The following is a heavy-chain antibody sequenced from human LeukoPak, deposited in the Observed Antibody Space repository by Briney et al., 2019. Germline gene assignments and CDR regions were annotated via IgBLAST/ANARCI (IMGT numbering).Heavy chain of an antibody. CDR3: AKDTVAYGTIWPKNY. D-gene: IGHD4-11*01. CDR2: IRYDGSKK. V-gene: IGHV3-30*02. CDR1: GFSFSNYG. J-gene: IGHJ4*02. Sequence: GGSLRLSCAASGFSFSNYGMHWVRQAPGKGLEWVSFIRYDGSKKYYADSVKGRFTISRDNSNNTLYLQMSSLRAEDTAVYYCAKDTVAYGTIWPKNYWGQGTLVTVSS.